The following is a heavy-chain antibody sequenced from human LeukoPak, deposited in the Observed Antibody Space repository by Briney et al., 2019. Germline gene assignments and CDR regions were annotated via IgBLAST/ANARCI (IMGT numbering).Heavy chain of an antibody. D-gene: IGHD3-22*01. V-gene: IGHV3-23*01. Sequence: GGSLRLSCAASRFTFRTYGMSWVRQAPGKGLEWVSAISGSGDTTYYADSVKGRFTISRDNSKNTLFLQMYSLRAEDTAVYYCAKLDSITMIVVVKSFDYWGQGTLVTVSS. CDR2: ISGSGDTT. J-gene: IGHJ4*02. CDR1: RFTFRTYG. CDR3: AKLDSITMIVVVKSFDY.